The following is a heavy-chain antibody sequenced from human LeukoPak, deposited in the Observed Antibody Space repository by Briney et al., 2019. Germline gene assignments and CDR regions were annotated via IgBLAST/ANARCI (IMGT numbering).Heavy chain of an antibody. Sequence: HGESLNISCKGSGYNFSGYWIAWVRPMAGKGLEWMGIIYPADSDTRYSPSFQGQVTISADKSITTAYLQWSSLKASDTAMYYCATPHDATAYYYDSSGYFYWGQGTLVTVSS. CDR2: IYPADSDT. CDR1: GYNFSGYW. J-gene: IGHJ4*02. CDR3: ATPHDATAYYYDSSGYFY. D-gene: IGHD3-22*01. V-gene: IGHV5-51*01.